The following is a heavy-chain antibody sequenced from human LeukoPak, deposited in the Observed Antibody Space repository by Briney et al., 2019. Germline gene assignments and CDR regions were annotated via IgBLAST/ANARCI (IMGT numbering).Heavy chain of an antibody. D-gene: IGHD1-26*01. CDR2: IYPGDSDT. CDR1: GYSFTSYW. V-gene: IGHV5-51*01. CDR3: ASRAGPREVGWGAFDI. J-gene: IGHJ3*02. Sequence: GESLKISCKGSGYSFTSYWIGWVRQMPGKGLEWMGIIYPGDSDTRYSPSFQGQVTISADKSISTAYLQWSSLKASDTAMYYCASRAGPREVGWGAFDIWGQGTMVTVSS.